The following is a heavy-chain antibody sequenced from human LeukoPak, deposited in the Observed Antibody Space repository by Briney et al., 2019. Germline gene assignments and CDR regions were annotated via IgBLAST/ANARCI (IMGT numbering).Heavy chain of an antibody. V-gene: IGHV3-30*02. Sequence: GGSLRLSCAASGFTFSSYGMHWVRQAPGKGLEWVAFIRYDGSNKYYADSVKGRFTISGDNSKNTLYLQMNSLRAEDTAVYYCAKAPHHASSSWDYYYYMDVWGKGTTVTVSS. D-gene: IGHD6-13*01. CDR2: IRYDGSNK. J-gene: IGHJ6*03. CDR1: GFTFSSYG. CDR3: AKAPHHASSSWDYYYYMDV.